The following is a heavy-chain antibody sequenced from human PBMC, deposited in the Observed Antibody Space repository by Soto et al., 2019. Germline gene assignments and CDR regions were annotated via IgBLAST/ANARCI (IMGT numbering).Heavy chain of an antibody. CDR2: IIPILGIA. J-gene: IGHJ5*02. Sequence: SVKVSCKASGGTFSSYTISWVRQAPGQGLEWMGRIIPILGIANYAQKFQGRVTITADKSTSTAYMELSSLRSEDTAVYYCARMDIAAAGINWFDPWGQGTLVTVSS. D-gene: IGHD6-13*01. CDR3: ARMDIAAAGINWFDP. CDR1: GGTFSSYT. V-gene: IGHV1-69*02.